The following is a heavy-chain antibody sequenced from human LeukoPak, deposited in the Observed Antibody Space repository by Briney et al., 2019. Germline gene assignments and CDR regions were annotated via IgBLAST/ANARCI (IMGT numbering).Heavy chain of an antibody. CDR3: ARGSGIQLWLPFDY. Sequence: ASVKVSCKVSGYTLTELSMHWVRQAPGQGLEWMGWINPNSGGTNYAQKFQGRVTMTRDTSISTAYMELSRLRSDDTAVYYCARGSGIQLWLPFDYWGQGTLVTVSS. CDR2: INPNSGGT. J-gene: IGHJ4*02. D-gene: IGHD5-18*01. V-gene: IGHV1-2*02. CDR1: GYTLTELS.